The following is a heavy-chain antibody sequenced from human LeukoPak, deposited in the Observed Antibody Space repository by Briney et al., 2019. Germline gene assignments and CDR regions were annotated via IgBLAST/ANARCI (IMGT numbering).Heavy chain of an antibody. J-gene: IGHJ5*02. D-gene: IGHD2-2*01. CDR1: GGSISSYY. Sequence: SETLSLTCTVSGGSISSYYWSWIRQPPGKGLEWIGYIYYSGSTNYNPSLKSRVTISVDTSKNQFSLKLSSVTAADTAVYYCARDGKYCSSTSCSNWFDPWGQGTLVTVSS. CDR2: IYYSGST. CDR3: ARDGKYCSSTSCSNWFDP. V-gene: IGHV4-59*01.